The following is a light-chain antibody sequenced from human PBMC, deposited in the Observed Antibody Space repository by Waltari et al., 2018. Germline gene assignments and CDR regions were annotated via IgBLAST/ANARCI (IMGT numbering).Light chain of an antibody. CDR1: SGHSSYA. CDR3: QTWGTGIQV. J-gene: IGLJ3*02. V-gene: IGLV4-69*01. Sequence: QLVLTQAPSSSASLGASGKLPCTLRSGHSSYAITRSKQQPEKGPRYLMKLHSDGSHRKGDGIPDRFSGSSSGAERYLTIASLQSEDEADYYCQTWGTGIQVFGGGTKLTVL. CDR2: LHSDGSH.